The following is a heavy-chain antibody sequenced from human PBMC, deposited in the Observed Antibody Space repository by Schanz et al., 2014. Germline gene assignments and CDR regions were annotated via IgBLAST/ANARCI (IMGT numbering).Heavy chain of an antibody. J-gene: IGHJ4*02. Sequence: QVQLVQSGSELKKPGASVKVSCKSSEFTFTHYPINWVRQAPGQGLEWMGWINTKTGNPTYAQGFTGRFVFSLDTSVSTTHLQITNLKADDTAVYYCARGYCAGTSCPIFDYWGQGTLVTVSS. V-gene: IGHV7-4-1*02. CDR2: INTKTGNP. CDR1: EFTFTHYP. D-gene: IGHD2-2*01. CDR3: ARGYCAGTSCPIFDY.